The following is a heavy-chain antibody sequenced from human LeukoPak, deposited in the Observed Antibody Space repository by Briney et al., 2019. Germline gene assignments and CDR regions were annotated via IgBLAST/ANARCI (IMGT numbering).Heavy chain of an antibody. Sequence: GGSLRFSCAASGFTVSSNYMSWVRQAPGKGLEWVSVIYSGGSTYYADSVKGRFTISRDNSKHTLYLQMNSLRAEDTAVYYCARHRAAAGWGAYYYYGMDVWGQGTTVTVSS. J-gene: IGHJ6*02. CDR2: IYSGGST. CDR3: ARHRAAAGWGAYYYYGMDV. CDR1: GFTVSSNY. V-gene: IGHV3-53*01. D-gene: IGHD6-13*01.